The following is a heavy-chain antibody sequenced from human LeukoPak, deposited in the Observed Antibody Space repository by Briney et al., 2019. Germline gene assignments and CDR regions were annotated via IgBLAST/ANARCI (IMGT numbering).Heavy chain of an antibody. CDR2: IIPIFGTA. Sequence: ASVKVSCKASGYTFTSYGISWVRQAPGQGLEWMGRIIPIFGTANYAQKFQGRVTITTDESTSTAYMELSSLRSEDTAVYYCARGDGGDPYYYDSSGYPPLAYWGQGTLVTVSS. CDR3: ARGDGGDPYYYDSSGYPPLAY. J-gene: IGHJ4*02. CDR1: GYTFTSYG. V-gene: IGHV1-69*05. D-gene: IGHD3-22*01.